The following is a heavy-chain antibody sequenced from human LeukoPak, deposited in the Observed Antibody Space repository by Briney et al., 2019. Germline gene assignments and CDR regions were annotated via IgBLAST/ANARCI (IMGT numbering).Heavy chain of an antibody. J-gene: IGHJ6*02. Sequence: PSETLSLTCAVCGGSFSGFYWSWIRQPPGKGLEWIGEINHSGRTNYNPSLKSRVTISVDTSKNQLSLKLSSVTAADTAVYYCARNGMDVWGQGTTVTVSS. CDR1: GGSFSGFY. CDR2: INHSGRT. CDR3: ARNGMDV. V-gene: IGHV4-34*01.